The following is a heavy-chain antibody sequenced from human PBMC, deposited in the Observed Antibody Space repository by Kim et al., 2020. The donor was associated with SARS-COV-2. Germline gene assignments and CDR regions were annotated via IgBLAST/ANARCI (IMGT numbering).Heavy chain of an antibody. D-gene: IGHD3-16*01. Sequence: GGSLRLSCAASGFTFSNAWMSWVRQAPGKGLEWVGRIKSKTDGGTTDYAAPVKGRFTISRDDSKNTLYLQMNSLKTEDTAVYYCTTGFMITFGVDYWGQGTLVTVSS. CDR3: TTGFMITFGVDY. V-gene: IGHV3-15*01. CDR1: GFTFSNAW. J-gene: IGHJ4*02. CDR2: IKSKTDGGTT.